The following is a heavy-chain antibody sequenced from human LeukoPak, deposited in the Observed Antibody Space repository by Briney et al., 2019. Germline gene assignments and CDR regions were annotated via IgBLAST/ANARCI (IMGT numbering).Heavy chain of an antibody. J-gene: IGHJ6*02. CDR1: GGSISSYY. CDR3: ARDTTRYGMDV. V-gene: IGHV4-59*01. Sequence: SETLSLTCTVSGGSISSYYWSWIRQSPGKGLEWIGYIYYSGSTNYNPSLKSRVTISVDTSKNQFSLKLSFVTAADTAVYYCARDTTRYGMDVWGQGTTVTVSS. CDR2: IYYSGST. D-gene: IGHD1-1*01.